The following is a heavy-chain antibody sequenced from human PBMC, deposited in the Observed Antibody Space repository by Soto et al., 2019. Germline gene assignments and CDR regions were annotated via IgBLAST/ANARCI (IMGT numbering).Heavy chain of an antibody. Sequence: ASVKVSCKASGYTFSDYYIHWVRQAPGQGLEWLGWINPNSGGTKYAPKFQGGVTMTRDTSITTAYMELSRLRSGDTAVYYCAREPATAKPEGVDFWGQGTLVTVSS. D-gene: IGHD1-1*01. CDR2: INPNSGGT. J-gene: IGHJ4*02. CDR1: GYTFSDYY. CDR3: AREPATAKPEGVDF. V-gene: IGHV1-2*02.